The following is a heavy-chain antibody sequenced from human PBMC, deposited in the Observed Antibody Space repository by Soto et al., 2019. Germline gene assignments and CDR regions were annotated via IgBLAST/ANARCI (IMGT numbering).Heavy chain of an antibody. CDR1: GDSIGTTHSY. V-gene: IGHV4-39*01. J-gene: IGHJ4*02. D-gene: IGHD2-8*01. CDR2: IHYSGST. CDR3: ARHEGNGNVWPLDY. Sequence: QVQLLESGPGLVKPSETLSLTCTVSGDSIGTTHSYWAWIRQSPGKGLVWIGNIHYSGSTYYMPSLRSRVTLSVDTSKNQFSLRLTSVTAEDTAVYYCARHEGNGNVWPLDYWGQGILVTVSS.